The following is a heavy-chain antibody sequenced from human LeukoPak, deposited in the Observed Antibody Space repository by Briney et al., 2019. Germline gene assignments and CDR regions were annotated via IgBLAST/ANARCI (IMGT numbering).Heavy chain of an antibody. Sequence: AGGSLRLSCVGSGFTFRSHAMSWVRQAPEKGLEFVSGIYENGGTTYYADSVKGRFSISRDNSKNTLYLQMDSLRGEDTAVYYCATSRYCSNGVCPFDYWGQGTLVTVSS. D-gene: IGHD2-8*01. CDR3: ATSRYCSNGVCPFDY. J-gene: IGHJ4*02. CDR1: GFTFRSHA. CDR2: IYENGGTT. V-gene: IGHV3-23*01.